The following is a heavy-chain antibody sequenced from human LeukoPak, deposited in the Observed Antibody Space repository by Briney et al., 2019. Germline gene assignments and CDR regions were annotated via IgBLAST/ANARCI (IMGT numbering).Heavy chain of an antibody. CDR2: ISYDGSNK. CDR3: AKDLTTGGSGYDYGHYYGMDV. V-gene: IGHV3-30-3*01. CDR1: GFTFSSYA. D-gene: IGHD5-12*01. Sequence: GGSLRLSCAASGFTFSSYAMHWVRQAPGKGLEWVAVISYDGSNKYYADSVKGRFTISRDNSKNTLYLQMNSLRAEDTAVYYCAKDLTTGGSGYDYGHYYGMDVWGQGTTVTVSS. J-gene: IGHJ6*02.